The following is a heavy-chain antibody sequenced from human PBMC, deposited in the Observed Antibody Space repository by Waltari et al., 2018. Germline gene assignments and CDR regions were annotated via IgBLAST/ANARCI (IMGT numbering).Heavy chain of an antibody. D-gene: IGHD2-15*01. V-gene: IGHV4-30-2*01. J-gene: IGHJ5*02. CDR2: IYHSGST. Sequence: QLQLQESGSGLVKPSQTLSLTCAVSGGSIRSGGSSWSWIRQPPGKGLEWIGYIYHSGSTYYNPSLKSRVTISVDRSKNQFSLKLSSVTAADTAVYYCARDLGYCSGGSYHRWFDPWGQGTLVTVSS. CDR1: GGSIRSGGSS. CDR3: ARDLGYCSGGSYHRWFDP.